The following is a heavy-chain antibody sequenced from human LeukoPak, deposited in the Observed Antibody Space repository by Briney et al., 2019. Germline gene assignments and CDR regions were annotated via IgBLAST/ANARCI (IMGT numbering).Heavy chain of an antibody. V-gene: IGHV4-34*01. D-gene: IGHD6-13*01. J-gene: IGHJ4*02. CDR3: ARALGGGSSWYDYFDY. CDR2: INHSGST. CDR1: GRSFSGYY. Sequence: SKTLSLTCAVNGRSFSGYYWSWIRQPPGKGLDWIGEINHSGSTNYNPFLNSRVTMSVDTCKNLLLLKLCTVTADDTVLYYCARALGGGSSWYDYFDYWGQGTLVTVSS.